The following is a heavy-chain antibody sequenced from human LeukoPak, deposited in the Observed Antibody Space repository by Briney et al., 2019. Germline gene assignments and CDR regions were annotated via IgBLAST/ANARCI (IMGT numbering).Heavy chain of an antibody. V-gene: IGHV3-21*01. D-gene: IGHD3-22*01. J-gene: IGHJ4*02. CDR2: ISSGSVYI. CDR3: ARGPYYYDSSGYHFDY. CDR1: RFTFSDYS. Sequence: PGGSLRLSCAASRFTFSDYSMNWVRQAPGKGLQWVASISSGSVYIYYADSMKGRFTISRDNAKNSMYLQMYSLRAEDTAVYYCARGPYYYDSSGYHFDYWGQGTLVTVSS.